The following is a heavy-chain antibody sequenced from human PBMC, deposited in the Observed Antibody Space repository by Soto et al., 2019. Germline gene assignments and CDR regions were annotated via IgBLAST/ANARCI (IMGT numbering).Heavy chain of an antibody. D-gene: IGHD3-22*01. CDR2: ITHSGST. J-gene: IGHJ5*02. Sequence: SETLSLTCAVYGGSFRGSYWSWIRQPPGTGLEWIGEITHSGSTNYNPSLKSRVTISVDTSKNQFSLKLGSVTSAHTAVYYCARGLLDYDSSGYYLVYNWFDPWGQGTRVTFAS. CDR3: ARGLLDYDSSGYYLVYNWFDP. CDR1: GGSFRGSY. V-gene: IGHV4-34*01.